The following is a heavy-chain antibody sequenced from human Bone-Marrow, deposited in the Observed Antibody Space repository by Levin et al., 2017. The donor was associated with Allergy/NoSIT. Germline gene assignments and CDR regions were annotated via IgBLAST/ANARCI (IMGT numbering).Heavy chain of an antibody. Sequence: GGSLRLSCAASGFTFNDYTMHWVRQAPQRGLEWVSLISWDASTTYYADSVRGRFTISRDNSKNALYLQMNSLTTEDTALYYCAKDLSPPIAVTGNIEYWGQGTLVTVSS. D-gene: IGHD6-19*01. CDR1: GFTFNDYT. CDR2: ISWDASTT. CDR3: AKDLSPPIAVTGNIEY. J-gene: IGHJ4*02. V-gene: IGHV3-43*01.